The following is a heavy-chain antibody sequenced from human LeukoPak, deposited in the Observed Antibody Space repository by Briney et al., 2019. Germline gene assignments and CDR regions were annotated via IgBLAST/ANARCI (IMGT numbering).Heavy chain of an antibody. CDR1: GYTFTSYG. V-gene: IGHV1-18*01. CDR3: ARQLGIAVAGTGDYYMDV. CDR2: ISAYNGNT. J-gene: IGHJ6*03. D-gene: IGHD6-19*01. Sequence: ASVKVSCKASGYTFTSYGISWVRQAPRQGLEWMGWISAYNGNTNYAQKLQGRVTMTTDTSTSTAYMELRSLRSDDTAVYYCARQLGIAVAGTGDYYMDVWGKGTTVTVSS.